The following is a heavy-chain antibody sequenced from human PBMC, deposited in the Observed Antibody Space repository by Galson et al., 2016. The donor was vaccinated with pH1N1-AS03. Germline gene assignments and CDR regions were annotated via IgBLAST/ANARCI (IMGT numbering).Heavy chain of an antibody. J-gene: IGHJ4*02. Sequence: ETLSLTCDVSGYSISSGYYWGWIRQAPGKALEYIGNIYHTGRTYYNLSLKSRVTISRDTSKNQLSLKVRSVTAADTAVYYCARFEWSDSYCDYWGQGTLVTVSS. D-gene: IGHD3-3*01. CDR2: IYHTGRT. CDR1: GYSISSGYY. V-gene: IGHV4-38-2*01. CDR3: ARFEWSDSYCDY.